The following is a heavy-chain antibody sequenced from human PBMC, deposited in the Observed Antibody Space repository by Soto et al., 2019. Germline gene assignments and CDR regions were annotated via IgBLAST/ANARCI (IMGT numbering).Heavy chain of an antibody. CDR1: GDTFKSYA. CDR2: IIRLFGTA. Sequence: QVQLVQSGAEVKKPGSSVKVSCKVSGDTFKSYAFSWVRQAPGQGLEWMGRIIRLFGTADYPLRFQGRVTISADESTSTAYMELSSLRSEDTAVYYCARDTDVVVVAATLNFYYYGLDVWGQGTTVTVSS. CDR3: ARDTDVVVVAATLNFYYYGLDV. D-gene: IGHD2-15*01. V-gene: IGHV1-69*18. J-gene: IGHJ6*02.